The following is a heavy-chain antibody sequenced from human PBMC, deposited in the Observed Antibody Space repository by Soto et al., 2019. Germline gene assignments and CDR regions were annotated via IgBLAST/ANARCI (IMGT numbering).Heavy chain of an antibody. CDR2: ISYDGSNK. D-gene: IGHD4-4*01. CDR1: GFTFSSYA. Sequence: ESGGGVVQPGRSLRLSCAASGFTFSSYAMHWVRQAPGKGLEWVAVISYDGSNKYYADSVKGRFTISRDNSKNTLYLQMNSLRAEDTAVYYCARGEPDYSNSGYYYYGMDVWGQGTTVTVSS. J-gene: IGHJ6*02. V-gene: IGHV3-30-3*01. CDR3: ARGEPDYSNSGYYYYGMDV.